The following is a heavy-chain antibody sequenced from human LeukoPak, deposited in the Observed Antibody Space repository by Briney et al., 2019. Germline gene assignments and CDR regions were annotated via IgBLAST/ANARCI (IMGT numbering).Heavy chain of an antibody. CDR2: IKQDGSEN. CDR1: GFTFSNYW. CDR3: ARGSGWYFP. V-gene: IGHV3-7*01. D-gene: IGHD6-19*01. Sequence: GGSLRLSCAASGFTFSNYWMSWVRQAPGKGLEWVANIKQDGSENYYVDSVKGRFTISRDNAKNSLYLQMNSLRAEDMAVYYCARGSGWYFPWGQGTLVTVSS. J-gene: IGHJ5*02.